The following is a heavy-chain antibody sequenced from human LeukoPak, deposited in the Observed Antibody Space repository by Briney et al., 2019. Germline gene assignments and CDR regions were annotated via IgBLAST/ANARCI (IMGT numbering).Heavy chain of an antibody. CDR2: IYSGGST. J-gene: IGHJ4*02. V-gene: IGHV3-53*01. CDR1: GFTVSSNY. D-gene: IGHD3-22*01. Sequence: QTGGSLRLSCAASGFTVSSNYMSWVRQAPGKELEWVSVIYSGGSTYYADSVKGRFTISRDNSKNTLYLQMNSLRAEDTAVYYCARAYPDPYYDSSGYYYDWGQGTLVTVSS. CDR3: ARAYPDPYYDSSGYYYD.